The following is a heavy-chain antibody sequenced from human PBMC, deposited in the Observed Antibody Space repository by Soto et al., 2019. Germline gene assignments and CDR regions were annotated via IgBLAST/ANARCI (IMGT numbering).Heavy chain of an antibody. J-gene: IGHJ6*02. Sequence: GGSLRLSCAASGFTFSSYCMHWVRQAPGKGLEWVAVISYDGSNQYYADSVKGRFTISRDNSKNTLYLQMNSLRAEDTAVYYCAKDSSSSNDYYYYGMDVWGQGTTVTVSS. V-gene: IGHV3-30*18. CDR3: AKDSSSSNDYYYYGMDV. CDR2: ISYDGSNQ. D-gene: IGHD6-6*01. CDR1: GFTFSSYC.